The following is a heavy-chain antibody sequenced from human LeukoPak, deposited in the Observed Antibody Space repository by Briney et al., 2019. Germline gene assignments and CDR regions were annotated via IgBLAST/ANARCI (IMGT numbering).Heavy chain of an antibody. CDR1: GGSISSCY. J-gene: IGHJ6*02. Sequence: SEPLSLTCTVSGGSISSCYWSWIRQPPGKGLEWIGYIYYSGSTNYNPSLKSRVTISVDTSKNQFSLKLSSVTAADTAVYYCARLYYDFWSGYPGDYYYGMDVWGQGTTVTVSS. V-gene: IGHV4-59*01. D-gene: IGHD3-3*01. CDR3: ARLYYDFWSGYPGDYYYGMDV. CDR2: IYYSGST.